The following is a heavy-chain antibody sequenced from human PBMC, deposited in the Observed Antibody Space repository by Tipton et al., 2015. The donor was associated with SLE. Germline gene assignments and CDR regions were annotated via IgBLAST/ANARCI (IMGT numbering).Heavy chain of an antibody. CDR3: ARGRSIATAGLDY. CDR1: GYTFTTYD. D-gene: IGHD6-13*01. Sequence: QLVQSGAEVKKPGASVKVSCKASGYTFTTYDINWVRQATGQGLEWMGWKNPKSGNTGIAQKYQGRVTMTRNTSISTAYMELSTLTSEDTAVYYCARGRSIATAGLDYRIQGTLVTVS. J-gene: IGHJ4*02. V-gene: IGHV1-8*01. CDR2: KNPKSGNT.